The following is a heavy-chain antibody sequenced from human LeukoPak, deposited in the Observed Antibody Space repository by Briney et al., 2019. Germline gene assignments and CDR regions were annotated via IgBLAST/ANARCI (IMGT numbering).Heavy chain of an antibody. CDR2: IIPIFGTA. D-gene: IGHD6-25*01. CDR3: ARDSEFRSGGRSYNWFDP. CDR1: GGTFSSYA. J-gene: IGHJ5*02. Sequence: SVKVSCKASGGTFSSYAISWVRQAPGQGLEWMGGIIPIFGTANYAQKFQGRVTITTDESTSTAYMELSSLRSEDTAVYYCARDSEFRSGGRSYNWFDPWGQGTLVTVSS. V-gene: IGHV1-69*05.